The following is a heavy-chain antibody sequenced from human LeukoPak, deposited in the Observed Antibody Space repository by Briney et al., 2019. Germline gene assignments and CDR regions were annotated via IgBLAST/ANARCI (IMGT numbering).Heavy chain of an antibody. J-gene: IGHJ6*02. D-gene: IGHD4-17*01. CDR1: GFTFSRYW. Sequence: GGSLRLSCAASGFTFSRYWMHWVRQAPGKGLVWVSRINSDGSSSSYADSVKGRFTISRDNAKNTLYLQMNSLRAEDTAVYYCAREDYAYYYYGMDVWGQGTTVTVSS. CDR2: INSDGSSS. CDR3: AREDYAYYYYGMDV. V-gene: IGHV3-74*01.